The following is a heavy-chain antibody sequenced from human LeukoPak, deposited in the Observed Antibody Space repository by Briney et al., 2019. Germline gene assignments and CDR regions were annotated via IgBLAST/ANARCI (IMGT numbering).Heavy chain of an antibody. D-gene: IGHD3-10*01. V-gene: IGHV4-59*01. CDR3: ARTRSPTMVLFDY. CDR2: IYYSGST. CDR1: GVSISSYY. J-gene: IGHJ4*02. Sequence: SETLSHTCTVSGVSISSYYWIWIRPSPGKGLEWIGHIYYSGSTNYNSSLKSRVTISIDTSKNQFSLKLSSVTAADTAVYYCARTRSPTMVLFDYWGQGTLVTVSS.